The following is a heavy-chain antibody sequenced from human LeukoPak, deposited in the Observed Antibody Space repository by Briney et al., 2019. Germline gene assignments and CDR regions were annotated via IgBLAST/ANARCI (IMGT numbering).Heavy chain of an antibody. CDR3: ARFGSYFEY. V-gene: IGHV4-59*01. Sequence: SETLSLTCTVSGGSINYYYWSWTRQPPGKGLEWIGYVYYSGSTNYNPSLKSRVTISEDTSKNQFSLKLNSVTAADTAVYYCARFGSYFEYWGRGTLVTVSS. CDR1: GGSINYYY. CDR2: VYYSGST. D-gene: IGHD3-10*01. J-gene: IGHJ4*02.